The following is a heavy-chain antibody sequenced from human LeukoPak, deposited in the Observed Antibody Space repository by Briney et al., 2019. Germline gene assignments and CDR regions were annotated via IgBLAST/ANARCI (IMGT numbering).Heavy chain of an antibody. CDR2: ISSSSSYT. V-gene: IGHV3-11*06. CDR3: ARHRNSSSWLVYFDY. Sequence: GGSLRLSCAASGFTFSDYYMSWIRQAPGKGLERVSYISSSSSYTNYADSVKGRFTISRDNAKNSLYLQMNSLRAEDTAVYYCARHRNSSSWLVYFDYWGQGTLVTVSS. CDR1: GFTFSDYY. D-gene: IGHD6-13*01. J-gene: IGHJ4*02.